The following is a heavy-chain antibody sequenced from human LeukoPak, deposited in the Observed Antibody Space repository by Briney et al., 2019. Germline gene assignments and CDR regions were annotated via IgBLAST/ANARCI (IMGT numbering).Heavy chain of an antibody. D-gene: IGHD6-19*01. V-gene: IGHV4-39*07. CDR1: GGSISSSTYY. CDR3: ARGGYSSGWYPVPFDY. J-gene: IGHJ4*02. CDR2: IYYSGST. Sequence: SETPSPTCTVSGGSISSSTYYWGWIRQPPGKGLEWIGSIYYSGSTYYNPSLKSRVTISVDTSKNQFSLKLSSVTAADTAVYYCARGGYSSGWYPVPFDYWGQGTLVTVSS.